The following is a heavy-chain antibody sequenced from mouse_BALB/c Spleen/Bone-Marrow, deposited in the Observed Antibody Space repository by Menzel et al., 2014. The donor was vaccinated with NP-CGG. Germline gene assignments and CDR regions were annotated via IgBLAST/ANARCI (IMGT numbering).Heavy chain of an antibody. CDR1: GFNIKDTY. J-gene: IGHJ1*01. CDR3: ARYRHYYGYWCFDV. Sequence: VQLQQPGAELVKPGASVKLSCTASGFNIKDTYMHWVKQRPEQGLEWIGRIDPANGNTKYDPKFQGKATITADTSSNTAYLQLRSLASEDTAVYYCARYRHYYGYWCFDVWGAGTTVTVSS. CDR2: IDPANGNT. V-gene: IGHV14-3*02. D-gene: IGHD1-2*01.